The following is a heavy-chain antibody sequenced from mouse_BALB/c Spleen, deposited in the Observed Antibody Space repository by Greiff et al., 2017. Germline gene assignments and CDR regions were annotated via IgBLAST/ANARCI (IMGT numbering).Heavy chain of an antibody. V-gene: IGHV5-9-4*01. Sequence: EVQRVESGGGLVKPGGSLKLSCAASGFTFSSYAMSWVRQSPEQRLEWVAEISSGGGYTYYPDTVTGRFTISRDNAKNTLYLEMSSLGSEDTAMFDCGREDYCDYWGQGTTLTVSS. CDR1: GFTFSSYA. CDR3: GREDYCDY. J-gene: IGHJ2*01. CDR2: ISSGGGYT.